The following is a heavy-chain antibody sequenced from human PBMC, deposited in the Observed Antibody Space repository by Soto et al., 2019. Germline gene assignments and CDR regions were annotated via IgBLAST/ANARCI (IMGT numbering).Heavy chain of an antibody. V-gene: IGHV4-30-4*01. J-gene: IGHJ4*02. Sequence: QVQLQESGPGLVKPSQTLSLTCSVSGTSITSSDYFWSWIRQPPGKALEWIGYIYYSVSTYYSPSLKSRAAMSIDTSKNQFSLTPSSVTAADTAVYYCARGEPFDYSASWYVFWGQGVRVTVSS. D-gene: IGHD6-13*01. CDR1: GTSITSSDYF. CDR2: IYYSVST. CDR3: ARGEPFDYSASWYVF.